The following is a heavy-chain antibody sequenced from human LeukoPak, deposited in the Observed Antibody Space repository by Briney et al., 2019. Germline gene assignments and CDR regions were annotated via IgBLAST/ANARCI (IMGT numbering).Heavy chain of an antibody. CDR2: ISSSSVYI. J-gene: IGHJ4*02. V-gene: IGHV3-21*01. D-gene: IGHD2-15*01. CDR1: GFTFSSYG. CDR3: ARDVGKAYFDY. Sequence: GGSLRLSCAASGFTFSSYGMKWVRQAPGKGLEWVSSISSSSVYICYADSVKGRFTISRDNAKNSLYLQMASLRAEDTAVYYCARDVGKAYFDYWGQGTLVTVSS.